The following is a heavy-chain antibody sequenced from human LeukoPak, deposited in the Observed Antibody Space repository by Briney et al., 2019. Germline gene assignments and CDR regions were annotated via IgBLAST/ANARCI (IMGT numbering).Heavy chain of an antibody. CDR2: ISGSGGST. CDR3: ATGSNLIDY. CDR1: GFTFSSYG. J-gene: IGHJ4*02. D-gene: IGHD4-11*01. V-gene: IGHV3-23*01. Sequence: PGRSLRLSCAASGFTFSSYGMHWVRQAPGKGLEWVSAISGSGGSTYYADSVKGRFTISRDNSKNTLYLQMNSLRAEDTAVCYCATGSNLIDYWGQGTLVTVSS.